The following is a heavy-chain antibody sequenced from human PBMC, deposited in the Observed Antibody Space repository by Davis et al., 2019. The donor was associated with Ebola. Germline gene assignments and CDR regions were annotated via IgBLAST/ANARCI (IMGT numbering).Heavy chain of an antibody. V-gene: IGHV4-4*02. J-gene: IGHJ4*02. D-gene: IGHD3-22*01. CDR3: ARHRRTGYYYIFDY. CDR1: GASLSSNNW. Sequence: MPSETLSLTCSVSGASLSSNNWWAWVRQPPGKGLEWIGEINHSGSTNYNPSLKSRVTFSGDTSMNHLSLELRSVTAADTAVYYCARHRRTGYYYIFDYWGQGTLVTVSS. CDR2: INHSGST.